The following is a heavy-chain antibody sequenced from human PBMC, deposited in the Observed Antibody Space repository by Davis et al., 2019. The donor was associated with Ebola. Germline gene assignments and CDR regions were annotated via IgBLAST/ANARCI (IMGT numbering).Heavy chain of an antibody. D-gene: IGHD3-16*01. J-gene: IGHJ6*02. CDR1: GFPFRNFW. CDR2: IDTDGSVT. CDR3: ARGQYYDYVWGSRDYYGMDV. Sequence: PGGSLRLSCEASGFPFRNFWMHWFRQAPGKGPMWVSRIDTDGSVTDYADSVKGRFTISRDNSKNTLYLQMNSLRAEDTAVYYCARGQYYDYVWGSRDYYGMDVWGQGTTVTVSS. V-gene: IGHV3-74*01.